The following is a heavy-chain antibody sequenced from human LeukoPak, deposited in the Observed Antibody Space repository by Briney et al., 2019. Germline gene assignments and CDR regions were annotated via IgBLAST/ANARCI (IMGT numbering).Heavy chain of an antibody. CDR2: INWDDDK. CDR1: GFSLGTSRMS. D-gene: IGHD1-26*01. CDR3: ARIHIVRGREPFDY. Sequence: SGPALVKPTQTRTXTCTFSGFSLGTSRMSGSWIHQPPRKALEWLALINWDDDKYYSTSLKTRLTISKAASKTQVVLTMTNMGSVDTATYYCARIHIVRGREPFDYWGQGTLVTVSS. J-gene: IGHJ4*02. V-gene: IGHV2-70*01.